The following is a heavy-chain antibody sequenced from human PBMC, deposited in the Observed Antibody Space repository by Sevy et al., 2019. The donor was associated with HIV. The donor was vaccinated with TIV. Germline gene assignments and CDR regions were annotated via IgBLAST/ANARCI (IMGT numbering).Heavy chain of an antibody. CDR1: GFTFTYAW. Sequence: GGSLRHSCAASGFTFTYAWMTWVRQAPGKGLEWLGRIKSRADGGTIDYAASVKGRFRISRDDSKNTLYLQMNSLKTEDTGVYYCSTDPIIVLLVTDGMDVWGQGTSVTVSS. CDR2: IKSRADGGTI. J-gene: IGHJ6*02. CDR3: STDPIIVLLVTDGMDV. D-gene: IGHD2-8*02. V-gene: IGHV3-15*01.